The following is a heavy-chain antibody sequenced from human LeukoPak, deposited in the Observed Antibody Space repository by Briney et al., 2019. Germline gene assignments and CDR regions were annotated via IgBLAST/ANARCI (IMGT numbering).Heavy chain of an antibody. J-gene: IGHJ6*03. CDR3: ATGFFYYYYMDV. Sequence: PGGSLRLSCAASGFTFSSYWMGWVRQAPGKGLEWVSSISSSSSYIYYADSVKGRFTISRDNAKNSLYLQMNSLRAEDTAVYYCATGFFYYYYMDVWGKGTTVTISS. CDR1: GFTFSSYW. CDR2: ISSSSSYI. D-gene: IGHD1-14*01. V-gene: IGHV3-21*01.